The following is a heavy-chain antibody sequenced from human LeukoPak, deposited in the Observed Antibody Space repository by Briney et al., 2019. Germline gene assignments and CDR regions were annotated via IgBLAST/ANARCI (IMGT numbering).Heavy chain of an antibody. CDR3: ARSPFGGTESDY. J-gene: IGHJ4*02. D-gene: IGHD1-7*01. CDR1: GFTFSSYS. V-gene: IGHV3-21*01. Sequence: GGSLRLSCAASGFTFSSYSMNWVRQAPGKGLEWVSSISSSSSYIYCADSVKGRFTTSRDNAKNSLYLQMNSLRAEDTAVYYCARSPFGGTESDYWGQGTLVTVSS. CDR2: ISSSSSYI.